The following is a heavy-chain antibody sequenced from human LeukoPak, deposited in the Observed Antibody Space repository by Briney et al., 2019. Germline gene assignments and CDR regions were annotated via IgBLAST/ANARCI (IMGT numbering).Heavy chain of an antibody. CDR2: IIPIFGTA. Sequence: SVKVSCKASGGTFIIYAISWVRQAPGQGLEWMGGIIPIFGTANYAQKFQGRDTITADESTSTPYMELSSLRSEDTAVYYCARGPLRYFAWLLCPLDYWGQGTLVTVSS. V-gene: IGHV1-69*01. CDR3: ARGPLRYFAWLLCPLDY. D-gene: IGHD3-9*01. J-gene: IGHJ4*02. CDR1: GGTFIIYA.